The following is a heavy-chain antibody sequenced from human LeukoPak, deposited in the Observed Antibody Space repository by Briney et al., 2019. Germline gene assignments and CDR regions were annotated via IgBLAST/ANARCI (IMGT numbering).Heavy chain of an antibody. V-gene: IGHV3-30*04. D-gene: IGHD3-3*01. CDR3: ASYDFWSGYYPISNYFDY. Sequence: GGSLRLSCPASGFTFSSYSMHWVRQAPGKGLEWVAVISSDGSNENYADSVKGRFTISRDNSRNTLYLQMNTLRPEDTAVYYCASYDFWSGYYPISNYFDYWGQGTLVTVSS. J-gene: IGHJ4*02. CDR1: GFTFSSYS. CDR2: ISSDGSNE.